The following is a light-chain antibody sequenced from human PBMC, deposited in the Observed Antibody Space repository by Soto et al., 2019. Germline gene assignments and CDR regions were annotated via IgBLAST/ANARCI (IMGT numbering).Light chain of an antibody. CDR3: QQRSNRPRFT. Sequence: EIVLTQSPATLSLSPGERATLSCRASQSVDNYLAWYQQKPGQAPRLLIYDVSNRATGTPARFSGSGSGTDFTLSISSLEPEDIAVYYCQQRSNRPRFTFGPGTKVDIK. V-gene: IGKV3-11*01. CDR1: QSVDNY. J-gene: IGKJ3*01. CDR2: DVS.